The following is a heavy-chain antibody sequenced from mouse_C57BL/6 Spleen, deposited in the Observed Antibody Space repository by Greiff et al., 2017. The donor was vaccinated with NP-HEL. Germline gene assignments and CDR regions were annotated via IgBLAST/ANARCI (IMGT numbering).Heavy chain of an antibody. CDR3: ARCYGSYWYFDV. D-gene: IGHD2-1*01. J-gene: IGHJ1*03. CDR2: IYPRDGST. Sequence: QVQLQQSDAELVKPGASVKISCKVSGYTFTDHTIHWMKQRPEQGLAWIGYIYPRDGSTKYNEKFKGKATLTADKSYSTAYMQLNSLTSEDSAVYFCARCYGSYWYFDVWGTGTTVTVSS. CDR1: GYTFTDHT. V-gene: IGHV1-78*01.